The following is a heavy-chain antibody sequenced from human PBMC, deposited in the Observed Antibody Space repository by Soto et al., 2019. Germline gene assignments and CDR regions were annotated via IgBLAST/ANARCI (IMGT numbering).Heavy chain of an antibody. CDR2: IYYSGST. CDR3: ARRYYDFWSGYYNRGWFDP. CDR1: GGSISSYY. Sequence: QVQLQESGPGLVKPSETLSLTCTVSGGSISSYYWSWIRQPPGKGLEWIGYIYYSGSTNYNPSLKSRVNISVDTSKNQFSLKLSSVTAADTAVYYCARRYYDFWSGYYNRGWFDPWGQGTLVTVSS. D-gene: IGHD3-3*01. V-gene: IGHV4-59*08. J-gene: IGHJ5*02.